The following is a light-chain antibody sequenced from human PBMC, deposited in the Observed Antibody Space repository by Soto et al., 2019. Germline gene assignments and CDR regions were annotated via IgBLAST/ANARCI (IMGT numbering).Light chain of an antibody. CDR3: QSYDSSDHVV. J-gene: IGLJ2*01. CDR1: SGSIASNY. Sequence: NFMLTQPHSVSESPGKTVTISCTRSSGSIASNYVQWYQQRPGSAATTVMYEDNQRPSGVPDRFSGSIDSSSNSASLTISGLKTEDEADYYCQSYDSSDHVVFGGGTKVTVL. CDR2: EDN. V-gene: IGLV6-57*03.